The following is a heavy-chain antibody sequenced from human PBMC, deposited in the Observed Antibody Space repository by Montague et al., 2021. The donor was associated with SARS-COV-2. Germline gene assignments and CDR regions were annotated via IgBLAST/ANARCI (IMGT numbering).Heavy chain of an antibody. D-gene: IGHD6-19*01. Sequence: SQRLSCAASGFTLRGYWMTWVRQAPGKGLEWVASINRDGTEESYVDSVRGRFTISRDNAQNSLFLQINRLRVEDTAVYYCARDRGWQSYDSWGQGTLVIVSS. CDR3: ARDRGWQSYDS. V-gene: IGHV3-7*01. J-gene: IGHJ4*02. CDR2: INRDGTEE. CDR1: GFTLRGYW.